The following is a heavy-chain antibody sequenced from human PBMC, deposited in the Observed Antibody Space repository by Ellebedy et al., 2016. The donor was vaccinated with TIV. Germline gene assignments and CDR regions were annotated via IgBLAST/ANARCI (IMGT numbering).Heavy chain of an antibody. CDR2: ISYNGDGT. CDR1: GFTFSTHA. J-gene: IGHJ5*01. Sequence: GESLKISCEASGFTFSTHAMSWVRQAPGKGLAWFSGISYNGDGTYYADPVKGRFTISRDNSKSTLYLQMSSLRAEDAAVYYCAKDRENYNDSPNWFDSWGQGTLVTVSS. V-gene: IGHV3-23*01. D-gene: IGHD1-1*01. CDR3: AKDRENYNDSPNWFDS.